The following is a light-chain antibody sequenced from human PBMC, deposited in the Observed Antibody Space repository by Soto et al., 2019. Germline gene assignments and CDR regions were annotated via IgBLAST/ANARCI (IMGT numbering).Light chain of an antibody. Sequence: IVLTQSPATLSLSPGERATLSCRASQRVSSYLAWYQQKPGLAPRLVIYDAYNRATGIPARFSGSGSGTDFTLTISSLEPEDFAVYYCQQRSNWPLTFGGGTKVDIK. CDR3: QQRSNWPLT. V-gene: IGKV3-11*01. J-gene: IGKJ4*01. CDR2: DAY. CDR1: QRVSSY.